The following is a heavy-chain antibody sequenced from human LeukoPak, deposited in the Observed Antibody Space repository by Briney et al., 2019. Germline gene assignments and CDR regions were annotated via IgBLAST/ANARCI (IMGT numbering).Heavy chain of an antibody. J-gene: IGHJ5*02. CDR1: GGTFSSYA. V-gene: IGHV1-69*13. CDR2: IIPIFGTA. D-gene: IGHD2-2*02. CDR3: ARDLGYCSSTSCYRYWFDP. Sequence: SVKVSCKASGGTFSSYAISWVRQAPGQGLEWMGGIIPIFGTANYAQKFQGRVTITADESTSTAYMELSSLRSEDTAVYYCARDLGYCSSTSCYRYWFDPWGQGTLVTVSS.